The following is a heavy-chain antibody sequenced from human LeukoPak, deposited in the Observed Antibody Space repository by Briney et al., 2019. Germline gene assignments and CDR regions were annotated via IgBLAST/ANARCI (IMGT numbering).Heavy chain of an antibody. V-gene: IGHV3-48*01. CDR1: GFTFSGYA. J-gene: IGHJ5*02. CDR2: ISSSSGTI. D-gene: IGHD3-16*02. Sequence: GGSLRLSCAASGFTFSGYAMNWVRQAPGKGLEWVAYISSSSGTIYYTDSVKGRSTIPRDNAKNSVFLQMSSLSGGDTAIYYCARDQGFRYFDPWGQGTLVTVSS. CDR3: ARDQGFRYFDP.